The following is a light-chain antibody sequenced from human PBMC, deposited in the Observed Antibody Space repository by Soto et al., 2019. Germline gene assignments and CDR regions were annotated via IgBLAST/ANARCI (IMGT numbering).Light chain of an antibody. J-gene: IGKJ2*01. CDR2: GAS. Sequence: EIVMTQSPATLSVSPGERATLSCRASQSVSSNLAWYPQKPGQAPRLLIYGASTRATGIPARFSGSGSGTDFTLTISSLQSEDFAVYYRQQYNNWPPYTFGQGTKLEIK. CDR3: QQYNNWPPYT. CDR1: QSVSSN. V-gene: IGKV3-15*01.